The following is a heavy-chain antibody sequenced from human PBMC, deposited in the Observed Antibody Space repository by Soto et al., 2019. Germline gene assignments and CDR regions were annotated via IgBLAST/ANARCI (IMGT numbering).Heavy chain of an antibody. V-gene: IGHV4-59*01. CDR2: IYYSGST. CDR1: GGSISSYY. Sequence: SETLSLTCTVSGGSISSYYWSWIRQPPGKGLEWIGYIYYSGSTNYNPSLKSRVTISVDTSKNQFSLKLSSVTAADTAVYYCARDSVGQNFDYWGQGTLVTVSS. CDR3: ARDSVGQNFDY. J-gene: IGHJ4*02.